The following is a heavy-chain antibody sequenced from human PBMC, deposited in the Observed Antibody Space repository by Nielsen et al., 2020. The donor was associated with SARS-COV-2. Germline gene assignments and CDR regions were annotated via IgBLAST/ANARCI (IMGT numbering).Heavy chain of an antibody. Sequence: GESLKISCAASGITFNMWWMDWVRQAPGKGLEWVADIGKDGSETHYADSVKGRFTISRDKAENTLYLQMNSLRADDTAVYYCVRVRDDGYYYDTGPFDYWGQGTLVTVSS. D-gene: IGHD3-22*01. V-gene: IGHV3-7*01. CDR2: IGKDGSET. J-gene: IGHJ4*02. CDR3: VRVRDDGYYYDTGPFDY. CDR1: GITFNMWW.